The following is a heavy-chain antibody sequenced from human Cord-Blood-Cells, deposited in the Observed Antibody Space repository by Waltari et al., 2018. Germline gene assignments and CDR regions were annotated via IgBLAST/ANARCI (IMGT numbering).Heavy chain of an antibody. CDR3: ANVGADYGDYVYYYYYGMDV. CDR2: INHSGST. J-gene: IGHJ6*02. D-gene: IGHD4-17*01. V-gene: IGHV4-34*01. Sequence: QVQLQQWGAGLLQPSATLSLTCAVYGGSFSGYSWSWIRQPLGKGLAWIGEINHSGSTNYNPSLKSRVTISVDTSKNQFSLKLSSVTAADTAVYYCANVGADYGDYVYYYYYGMDVWGQGTTVTVSS. CDR1: GGSFSGYS.